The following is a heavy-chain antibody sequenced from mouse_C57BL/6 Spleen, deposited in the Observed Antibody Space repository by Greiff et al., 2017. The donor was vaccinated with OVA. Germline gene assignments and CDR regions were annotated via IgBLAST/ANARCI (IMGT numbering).Heavy chain of an antibody. CDR2: ISYDGSN. J-gene: IGHJ2*01. Sequence: EVKLQESGPGLVKPSQSLSLTCSVTGYSITSGYYWNWIRQFPGNKLEWMGYISYDGSNNYNPSLKNRISITRDTSKNQFFLKLNSVTTEDTATYYCARGGLWSDYWGQGTTLTVSS. CDR1: GYSITSGYY. CDR3: ARGGLWSDY. V-gene: IGHV3-6*01. D-gene: IGHD1-1*02.